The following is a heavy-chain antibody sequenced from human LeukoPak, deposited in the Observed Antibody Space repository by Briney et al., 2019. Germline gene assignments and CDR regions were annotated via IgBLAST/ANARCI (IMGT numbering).Heavy chain of an antibody. J-gene: IGHJ3*02. CDR3: ARDRRLYYYDSSGYGAFDI. CDR1: GGTFSSYA. D-gene: IGHD3-22*01. V-gene: IGHV1-69*06. CDR2: IIPIFGTA. Sequence: GASVKVSCKASGGTFSSYAISWVRQAPGQGLEWMGGIIPIFGTANYAQKFQGRVTITADKSTSTAYMELSSLRSEDTAVYYCARDRRLYYYDSSGYGAFDIWGQGTMVTVSS.